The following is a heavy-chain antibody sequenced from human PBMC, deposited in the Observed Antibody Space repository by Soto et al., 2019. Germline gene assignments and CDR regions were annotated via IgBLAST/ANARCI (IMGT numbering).Heavy chain of an antibody. CDR1: SGSISSSDCF. Sequence: QLQLQESGPGLVKPSETLSLTCTVSSGSISSSDCFWGWIRQPPGKGLEWIGNIYYSGSTYYNPSLKSRVAMSVDTSNNQFSLKLSSVTAADTAVYYCARVLRDYPFYYYYMDVRGKGTTVTVSS. V-gene: IGHV4-39*01. CDR3: ARVLRDYPFYYYYMDV. CDR2: IYYSGST. D-gene: IGHD3-10*01. J-gene: IGHJ6*03.